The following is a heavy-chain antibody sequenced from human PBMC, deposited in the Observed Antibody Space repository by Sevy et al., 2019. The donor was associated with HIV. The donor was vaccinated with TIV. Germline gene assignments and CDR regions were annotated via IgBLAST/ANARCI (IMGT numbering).Heavy chain of an antibody. D-gene: IGHD3-10*01. CDR3: AREVLLNWFDP. CDR2: INSDGSST. CDR1: GFTFSSYW. Sequence: GGSLRFSCAASGFTFSSYWMHWVRQAPGKGLVWVSRINSDGSSTSYADSVKGRFTISRDNAKNTLYLQMNSLRAEDTAVYYCAREVLLNWFDPWGQGTLVTVSS. V-gene: IGHV3-74*01. J-gene: IGHJ5*02.